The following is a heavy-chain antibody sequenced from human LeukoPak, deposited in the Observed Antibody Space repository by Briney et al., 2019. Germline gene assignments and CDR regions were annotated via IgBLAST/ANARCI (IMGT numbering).Heavy chain of an antibody. D-gene: IGHD3-16*01. CDR1: GYTFTGYY. CDR3: ATDGGG. Sequence: ASVKVSCKASGYTFTGYYMHWVRQAPGQGLEWMGFIDPNNGGTNYAQKFQGRVTLTRDTSISTAYMELSSLRSDDTAVYHCATDGGGWGKGTLSPSPQ. J-gene: IGHJ1*01. V-gene: IGHV1-2*02. CDR2: IDPNNGGT.